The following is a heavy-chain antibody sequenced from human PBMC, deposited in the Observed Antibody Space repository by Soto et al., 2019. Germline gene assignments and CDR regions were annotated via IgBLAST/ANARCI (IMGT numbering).Heavy chain of an antibody. Sequence: EVQLVESGGGLVQPGGSLKLSCAASGFTFTDSPIHWVRQASGKGPEWVGRIRNKVNTYATAYAASVKGRFTISRDDATGTTYLQMNSLKTEDTAVYYCSRRRDWTATDPLDYWGQGTLVTVSS. CDR3: SRRRDWTATDPLDY. D-gene: IGHD2-21*01. V-gene: IGHV3-73*02. J-gene: IGHJ4*02. CDR2: IRNKVNTYAT. CDR1: GFTFTDSP.